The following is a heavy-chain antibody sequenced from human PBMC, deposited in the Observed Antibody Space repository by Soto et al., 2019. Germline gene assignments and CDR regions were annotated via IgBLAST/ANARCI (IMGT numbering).Heavy chain of an antibody. CDR2: IYYSGNT. CDR3: ARVLRERSGFTGSLDYYYYYYMDV. V-gene: IGHV4-59*08. D-gene: IGHD3-9*01. Sequence: PSETLSLTCTVSGGSISSYYWSWIRQPPGKGLEWIGYIYYSGNTNYNPSLKSRVTISVDTSKNQFSLKLSSVTAADTAVYYCARVLRERSGFTGSLDYYYYYYMDVGGKGTTVTVSS. CDR1: GGSISSYY. J-gene: IGHJ6*03.